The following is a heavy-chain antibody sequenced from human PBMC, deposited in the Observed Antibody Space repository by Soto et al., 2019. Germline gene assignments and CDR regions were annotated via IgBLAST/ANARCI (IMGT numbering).Heavy chain of an antibody. CDR3: ARATKGNYYDSSGYDTWFDP. D-gene: IGHD3-22*01. V-gene: IGHV4-31*03. J-gene: IGHJ5*02. CDR2: IYYSGNT. CDR1: GHSISSGVHY. Sequence: SEDLSLTCTVSGHSISSGVHYWSWIRQHPGKGLEWIGYIYYSGNTYYNPSLRSRAIISVDTSKIQFSLKLRSVTAADTAVYYCARATKGNYYDSSGYDTWFDPWGQGTLVTVS.